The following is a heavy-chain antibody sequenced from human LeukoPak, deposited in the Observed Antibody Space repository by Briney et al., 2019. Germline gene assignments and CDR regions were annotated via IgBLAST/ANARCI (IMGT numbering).Heavy chain of an antibody. V-gene: IGHV4-34*01. Sequence: PSETLSLTWAVYGGSFSGYYWSWIRQPPGKGLEWIGEINHSGSTNYNPSLKSRVTISVDTSKNQFSLKLSSVTAADTAVYYCARGTRTVKFDYWGQGTLVTVSS. CDR1: GGSFSGYY. CDR2: INHSGST. D-gene: IGHD2-2*01. CDR3: ARGTRTVKFDY. J-gene: IGHJ4*02.